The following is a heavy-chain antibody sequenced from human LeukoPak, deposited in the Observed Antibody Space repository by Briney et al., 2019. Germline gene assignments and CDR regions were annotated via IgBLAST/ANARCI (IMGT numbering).Heavy chain of an antibody. CDR3: ARIATWTYFDS. Sequence: GALRLSCAASGFTFSSYSMNWVRQAPGKGLEWVSSISTSSTYIYYADSVKGRFTISRDNAKNSLYLQMNSLRAEDTAVYYCARIATWTYFDSWGQGTLVTVSS. CDR1: GFTFSSYS. J-gene: IGHJ4*02. D-gene: IGHD3/OR15-3a*01. CDR2: ISTSSTYI. V-gene: IGHV3-21*01.